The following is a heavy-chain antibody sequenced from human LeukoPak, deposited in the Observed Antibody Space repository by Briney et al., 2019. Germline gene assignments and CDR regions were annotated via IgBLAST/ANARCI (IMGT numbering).Heavy chain of an antibody. D-gene: IGHD4-23*01. CDR3: AREDFGGKLPSLY. CDR2: IYSDATT. V-gene: IGHV3-53*01. J-gene: IGHJ4*02. Sequence: GGSLRLSCAASGFTFDDYAMHWVRQAPGKGLEWVSVIYSDATTFYADSVKGRFTISRDNSKNTVYLQMNSLRAEDTAVYYCAREDFGGKLPSLYWGQGTLVTVSS. CDR1: GFTFDDYA.